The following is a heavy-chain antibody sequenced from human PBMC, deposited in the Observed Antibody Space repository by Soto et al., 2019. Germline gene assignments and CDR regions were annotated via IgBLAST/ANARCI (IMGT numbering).Heavy chain of an antibody. D-gene: IGHD3-9*01. V-gene: IGHV4-31*01. CDR2: ISDRGRS. CDR3: ARTTFYDIFTAYYSLFDY. Sequence: QVQLQESGPGLVKPSQTLTLTCTVSGGSISSCSFYWSWIRQHPGQGLEWIGHISDRGRSYYNPSLESPVTISVDTSKNQFSLKLCAVTATDTAVYFCARTTFYDIFTAYYSLFDYWGQGTLVTVSS. J-gene: IGHJ4*02. CDR1: GGSISSCSFY.